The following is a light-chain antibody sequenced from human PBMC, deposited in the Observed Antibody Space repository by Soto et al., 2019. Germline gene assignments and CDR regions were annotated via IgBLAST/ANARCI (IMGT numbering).Light chain of an antibody. Sequence: EVERTQTPATRSVSKRERAIRSCRASQSVSSNLAWYQQKPGQAPRLLIYGASSRATGIPDRFSGSGSGTDFTLTISRLEPEDFAVYYCQQYGRSVTFGQGTRLEI. CDR1: QSVSSN. CDR3: QQYGRSVT. V-gene: IGKV3-20*01. CDR2: GAS. J-gene: IGKJ5*01.